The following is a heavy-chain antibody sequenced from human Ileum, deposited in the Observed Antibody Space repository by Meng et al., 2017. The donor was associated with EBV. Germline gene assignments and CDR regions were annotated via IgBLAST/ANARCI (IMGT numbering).Heavy chain of an antibody. CDR2: IYYSGST. Sequence: QVRMQRWGPGLVKPSEPLPLTCTVPGGSISRRNHYWGWIRQPPGKGLEWIANIYYSGSTYYNPSLKSRVTISVDTSKNQFSLKLSSVTAADTAVYYCARVPSYYYDSRGYVTPFDYWGQGTLVTVSS. CDR1: GGSISRRNHY. D-gene: IGHD3-22*01. CDR3: ARVPSYYYDSRGYVTPFDY. V-gene: IGHV4-39*07. J-gene: IGHJ4*02.